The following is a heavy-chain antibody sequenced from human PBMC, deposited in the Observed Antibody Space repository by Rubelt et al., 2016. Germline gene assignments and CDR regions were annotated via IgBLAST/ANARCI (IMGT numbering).Heavy chain of an antibody. D-gene: IGHD3-10*01. CDR3: ARGGITMVRGVILG. J-gene: IGHJ4*02. V-gene: IGHV3-21*01. Sequence: MGLEWVSSISSSGSYIYYADSVRGRFTISRDNAKNSLYLQMNSLRAEDTAVYYCARGGITMVRGVILGWGQGTLVTVSS. CDR2: ISSSGSYI.